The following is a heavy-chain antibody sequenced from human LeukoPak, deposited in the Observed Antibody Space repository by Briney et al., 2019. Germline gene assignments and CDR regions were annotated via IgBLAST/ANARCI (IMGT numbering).Heavy chain of an antibody. CDR2: ISGSGGST. CDR3: AKPGNFCGGDCYSSYWYFDL. J-gene: IGHJ2*01. Sequence: PGGSLRLSCAASGFTFSSYAMSWVRHAPGKGLGWVSAISGSGGSTYYADSVKGRFTISRDNSKNTLYLQMNSLRAEDTAVYYCAKPGNFCGGDCYSSYWYFDLWGRGTLVTVSS. D-gene: IGHD2-21*02. CDR1: GFTFSSYA. V-gene: IGHV3-23*01.